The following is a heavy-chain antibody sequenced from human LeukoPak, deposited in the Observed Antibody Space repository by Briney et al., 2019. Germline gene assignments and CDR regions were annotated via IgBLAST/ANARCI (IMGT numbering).Heavy chain of an antibody. Sequence: KAGGSLRLSCAASGFTFSSYEMNWVRQAPGKGLEWVSSISSSSTYINYADSVKGRFTISRDNAKNSLYLQMNSLRAEDTAVYYCARDRSPGNFDYWGQGTLVTVSS. CDR2: ISSSSTYI. J-gene: IGHJ4*02. V-gene: IGHV3-21*01. D-gene: IGHD3-10*01. CDR3: ARDRSPGNFDY. CDR1: GFTFSSYE.